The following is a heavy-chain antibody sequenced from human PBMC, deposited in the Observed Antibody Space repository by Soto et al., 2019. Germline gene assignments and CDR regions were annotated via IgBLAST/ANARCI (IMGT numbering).Heavy chain of an antibody. V-gene: IGHV3-33*01. J-gene: IGHJ6*02. CDR1: GFTFGKYG. D-gene: IGHD1-26*01. CDR3: ASDLVGASDSYGLDV. Sequence: GVSLRLACEASGFTFGKYGMHWVRQAPGKGLEWVAIIGHDGNNKYYADSVRCRFIISRDNSKNRLYLQMNSLRAEDTAVYYCASDLVGASDSYGLDVWGQGTPVT. CDR2: IGHDGNNK.